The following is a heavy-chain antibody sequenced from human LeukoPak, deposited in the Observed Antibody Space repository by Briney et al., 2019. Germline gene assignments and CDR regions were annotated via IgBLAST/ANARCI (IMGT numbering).Heavy chain of an antibody. D-gene: IGHD4-17*01. CDR3: ARGGPPTVTRFDY. CDR2: IYYSGST. Sequence: SETLSLTCTVSGGSISSSSYYWGWIRQPPGKGLEWIGSIYYSGSTYYNPSLKSRVTISVDTSKNDFSLKLTSVTAADTAVYYCARGGPPTVTRFDYWGQGTLVTVSS. J-gene: IGHJ4*02. V-gene: IGHV4-39*07. CDR1: GGSISSSSYY.